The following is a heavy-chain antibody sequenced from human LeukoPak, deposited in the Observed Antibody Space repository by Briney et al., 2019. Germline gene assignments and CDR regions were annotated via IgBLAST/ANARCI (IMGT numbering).Heavy chain of an antibody. CDR1: GFTFSSYT. CDR2: ISSGSGTI. D-gene: IGHD2-21*01. Sequence: GGSLRLSCAASGFTFSSYTMNWVRQVPGKGLEWVSYISSGSGTIYYADSVKGRFTISRDNAKNLLYLQMNSLRDEDTAVYYCARDPHISRGSFDYWGQGTLVTVSS. J-gene: IGHJ4*02. V-gene: IGHV3-48*02. CDR3: ARDPHISRGSFDY.